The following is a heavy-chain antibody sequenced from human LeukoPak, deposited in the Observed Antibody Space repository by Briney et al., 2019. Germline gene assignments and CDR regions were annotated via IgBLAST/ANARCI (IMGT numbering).Heavy chain of an antibody. D-gene: IGHD1-26*01. J-gene: IGHJ4*02. CDR1: GFTFSSYW. CDR2: INTDGSST. Sequence: GGSLRLSCAASGFTFSSYWMHWVRQAPGKGLVWVSHINTDGSSTTYADSVKGRLTISRDNAKNTLYLQMNSLRAEDTAIYYCTKGTGSSDSYFDYWGQGALVTVSS. V-gene: IGHV3-74*01. CDR3: TKGTGSSDSYFDY.